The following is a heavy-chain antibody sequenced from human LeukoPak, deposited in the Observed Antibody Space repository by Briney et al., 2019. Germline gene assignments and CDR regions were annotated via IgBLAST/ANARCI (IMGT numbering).Heavy chain of an antibody. J-gene: IGHJ3*02. Sequence: SSETLSLTCTVSGGSISSSSYSWGWIRQPPGKGLEWIGSIYYSGSTYYNPSLKSRVTISVDTSKNQFSLKLSSVTAADTAVYYCARQTLRAVAGTDAFDIWGQGTMVTVSS. CDR1: GGSISSSSYS. V-gene: IGHV4-39*01. CDR3: ARQTLRAVAGTDAFDI. D-gene: IGHD6-19*01. CDR2: IYYSGST.